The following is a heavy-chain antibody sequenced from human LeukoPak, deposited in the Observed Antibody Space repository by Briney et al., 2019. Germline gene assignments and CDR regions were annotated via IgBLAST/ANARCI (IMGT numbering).Heavy chain of an antibody. CDR3: AGRRVLDASFDY. V-gene: IGHV3-66*02. Sequence: GGSLRLSCAASGFTVSNNYMSWVRQAPGKGLGWVSVIYSGDNTYYVESVKGRFTISRDNSKNTLFLQMNRLRAEDTAVYYCAGRRVLDASFDYWGQGTLATVSS. CDR2: IYSGDNT. D-gene: IGHD3-16*01. J-gene: IGHJ4*02. CDR1: GFTVSNNY.